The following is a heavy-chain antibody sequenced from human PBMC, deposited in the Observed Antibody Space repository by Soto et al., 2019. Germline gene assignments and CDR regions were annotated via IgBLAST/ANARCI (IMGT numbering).Heavy chain of an antibody. V-gene: IGHV3-30*18. CDR2: ISYDGSNK. Sequence: VQLVESGGGVVQPGRSLRLSCAASGFTFSSYGMHWVRQAPGKGLEWVAVISYDGSNKYYADSVKGRFTISRDNSKNTLYLQMNSLRAEDTAVYYCAKACSGGSCYHFWGQGTLVTVSS. D-gene: IGHD2-15*01. J-gene: IGHJ4*02. CDR1: GFTFSSYG. CDR3: AKACSGGSCYHF.